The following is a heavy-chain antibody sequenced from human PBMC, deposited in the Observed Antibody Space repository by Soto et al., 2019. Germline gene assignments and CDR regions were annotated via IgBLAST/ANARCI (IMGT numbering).Heavy chain of an antibody. V-gene: IGHV3-30-3*01. CDR3: ARARLGYCSGRNCYSPRYFDS. CDR1: GFTFSSYA. J-gene: IGHJ4*02. Sequence: QVQLVESGGGVVQPGRSLRVSCAASGFTFSSYAMHWVRQAPGKGLEWVAIISYDGSSKNYAESVKGRFTISRDNSKNTLYLQMNSLRAEDTAVYYCARARLGYCSGRNCYSPRYFDSWGQGTLVTVSS. CDR2: ISYDGSSK. D-gene: IGHD2-15*01.